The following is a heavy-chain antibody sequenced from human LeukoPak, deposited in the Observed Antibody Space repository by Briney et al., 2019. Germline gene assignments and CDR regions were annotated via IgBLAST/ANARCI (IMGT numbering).Heavy chain of an antibody. CDR2: ISGSGDIT. Sequence: PGGSLRLSCAASGFTVSSNYMTWVRQAPGKGLEWVSLISGSGDITYYAHSLKDRFTISRDNSKNTLYLQMHSLRAEDTAVYYCAARPGDLAVPFDYWGQGTLVTVSS. D-gene: IGHD3-10*01. CDR3: AARPGDLAVPFDY. J-gene: IGHJ4*02. V-gene: IGHV3-23*01. CDR1: GFTVSSNY.